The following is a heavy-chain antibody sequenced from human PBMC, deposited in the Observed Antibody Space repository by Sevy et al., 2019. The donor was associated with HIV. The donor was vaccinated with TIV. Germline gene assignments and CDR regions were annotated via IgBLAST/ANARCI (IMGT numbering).Heavy chain of an antibody. CDR1: GYTFTGYY. Sequence: ASVKVSCKASGYTFTGYYMHWVRQAPGQGLEWMERINPNSGGTNYAQKFQGRVTMTRDTSISTAYMELSRLRSDDTAVYYCARGRGYYDSSGYPDAFDIWGQGTMVTVSS. CDR3: ARGRGYYDSSGYPDAFDI. J-gene: IGHJ3*02. D-gene: IGHD3-22*01. V-gene: IGHV1-2*06. CDR2: INPNSGGT.